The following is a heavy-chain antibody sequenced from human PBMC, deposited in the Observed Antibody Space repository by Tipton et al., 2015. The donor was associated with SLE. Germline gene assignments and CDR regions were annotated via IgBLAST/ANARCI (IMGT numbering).Heavy chain of an antibody. CDR2: IYYSGST. J-gene: IGHJ3*02. D-gene: IGHD3-10*01. CDR3: ARHTYPGDAFDI. Sequence: LRLSCTVSGGSISSSGYYWGWIRQPPGKGLEWIGSIYYSGSTYYNPSLKSRVTISVDTSKNQFSLKLSSVTAADTAVYYCARHTYPGDAFDIWGQGTMVTVSS. CDR1: GGSISSSGYY. V-gene: IGHV4-39*01.